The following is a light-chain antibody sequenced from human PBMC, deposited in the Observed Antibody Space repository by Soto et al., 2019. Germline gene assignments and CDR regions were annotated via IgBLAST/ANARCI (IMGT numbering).Light chain of an antibody. CDR1: VSDVGGYNS. Sequence: QSALTQPPSASGSPGQSVTISCTGTVSDVGGYNSVSWYQQNPGKAPKLMIYEVYKRPSGVPDRFSGSKSGNTASLTVSGLQDEDEADYYCSSYSGSNTVLFGGGTKVTVL. V-gene: IGLV2-8*01. J-gene: IGLJ2*01. CDR2: EVY. CDR3: SSYSGSNTVL.